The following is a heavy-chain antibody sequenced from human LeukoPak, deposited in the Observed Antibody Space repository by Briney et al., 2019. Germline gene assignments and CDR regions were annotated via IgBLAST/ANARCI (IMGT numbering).Heavy chain of an antibody. Sequence: SETLSLTCTVSGGSISSGGYNWSWIRQHPGKGLEWIGYIYYSGSTYYNPSLKSRVTISVDTSKNQFSLKLSSVTAADTAVYYCARGGVAAAVIFDYWGQGTLVTVSS. J-gene: IGHJ4*02. CDR2: IYYSGST. D-gene: IGHD6-13*01. CDR1: GGSISSGGYN. CDR3: ARGGVAAAVIFDY. V-gene: IGHV4-31*03.